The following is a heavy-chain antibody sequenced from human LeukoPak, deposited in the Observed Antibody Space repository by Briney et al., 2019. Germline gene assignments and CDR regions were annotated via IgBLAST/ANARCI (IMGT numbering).Heavy chain of an antibody. J-gene: IGHJ4*02. V-gene: IGHV4-39*01. CDR2: IYYSGST. CDR1: GGSISSSSYY. CDR3: ATKGVTGTILS. D-gene: IGHD1-7*01. Sequence: TSSETLSLTCTVSGGSISSSSYYWGWIRQPPGKGLEWIGSIYYSGSTYYNPSLESRVTISVDTSKNQFSLKLSSVTAADTAVYYCATKGVTGTILSWGQGTLVTVSS.